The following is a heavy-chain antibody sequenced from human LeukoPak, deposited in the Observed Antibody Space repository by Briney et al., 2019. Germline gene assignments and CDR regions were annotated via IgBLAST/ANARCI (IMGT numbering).Heavy chain of an antibody. D-gene: IGHD5-18*01. CDR3: ARDCFSPRYSYGQDPFDI. CDR1: GYTFTGYY. J-gene: IGHJ3*02. Sequence: GPVKVSCKASGYTFTGYYMHWVRQAPGQGLEWMGWINPNSGGTNHAQKFQGRVTMTRDTSISTAYMELSRLRSDDTAVYYCARDCFSPRYSYGQDPFDIWGQGTMVTVSS. V-gene: IGHV1-2*02. CDR2: INPNSGGT.